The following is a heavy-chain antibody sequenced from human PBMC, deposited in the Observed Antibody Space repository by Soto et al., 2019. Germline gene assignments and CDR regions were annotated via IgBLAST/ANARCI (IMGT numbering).Heavy chain of an antibody. Sequence: GXSVKVSCKASVYTFTSYAMHWVRQAPGQSLEWMGWINAGNGNTKYSQKFQGRVTITRDTSASTGYMELSSLRSEDTAVYYCAREGGQTHQTYYHYGMDVWVQVTTVTVSS. D-gene: IGHD6-25*01. CDR3: AREGGQTHQTYYHYGMDV. J-gene: IGHJ6*02. V-gene: IGHV1-3*01. CDR2: INAGNGNT. CDR1: VYTFTSYA.